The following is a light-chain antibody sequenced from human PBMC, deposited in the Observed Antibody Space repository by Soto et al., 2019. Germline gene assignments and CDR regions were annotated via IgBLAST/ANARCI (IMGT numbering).Light chain of an antibody. CDR1: SSDVGSYDL. Sequence: QSALTQPASVSGSLGQSITISCTGTSSDVGSYDLVSWYQQPPGKAPKLMIYEDTKRPSGISTRFSGSKSGNAASLTISGLQAEDEADYYCCSYAGSGTFVFGTGTKVTVL. J-gene: IGLJ1*01. CDR2: EDT. V-gene: IGLV2-23*01. CDR3: CSYAGSGTFV.